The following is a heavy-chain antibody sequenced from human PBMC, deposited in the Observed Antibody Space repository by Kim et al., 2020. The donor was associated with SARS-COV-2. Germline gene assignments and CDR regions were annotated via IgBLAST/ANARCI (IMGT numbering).Heavy chain of an antibody. CDR3: ARDAPLMPEGTFDI. Sequence: ADTVKGRFTISRDNSKNTLYLQMISLRAEDTAVYYCARDAPLMPEGTFDIWGQGTMVTVSS. V-gene: IGHV3-66*01. J-gene: IGHJ3*02. D-gene: IGHD2-2*01.